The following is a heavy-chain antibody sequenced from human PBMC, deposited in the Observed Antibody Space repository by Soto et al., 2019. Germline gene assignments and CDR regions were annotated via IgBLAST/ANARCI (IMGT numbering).Heavy chain of an antibody. Sequence: GASVKVSCKASGYTFTSYDINWVRQATGQGLEWMGWMNPNSGNTGYAQKFQGRVTMTRNTPISTAYMELSSLRSEDTAVYYCARVGYSSGWWSEGYYYGMDVWGQGTTVTVSS. CDR2: MNPNSGNT. J-gene: IGHJ6*02. V-gene: IGHV1-8*01. D-gene: IGHD6-19*01. CDR3: ARVGYSSGWWSEGYYYGMDV. CDR1: GYTFTSYD.